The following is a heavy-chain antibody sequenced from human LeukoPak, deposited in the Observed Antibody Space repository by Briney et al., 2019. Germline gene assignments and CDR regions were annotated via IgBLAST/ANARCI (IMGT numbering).Heavy chain of an antibody. Sequence: GGSLRLSCAASGFTFSSYVMSWVRQAPGKGLEWVSAISGSGGSTYYADSVKGRFTISRDNSKNTLYLQMNSLRAEDTAVYYCARDKTHWWYYYDSSGFHFDYWGQGTLVTVSP. CDR2: ISGSGGST. CDR1: GFTFSSYV. CDR3: ARDKTHWWYYYDSSGFHFDY. V-gene: IGHV3-23*01. J-gene: IGHJ4*02. D-gene: IGHD3-22*01.